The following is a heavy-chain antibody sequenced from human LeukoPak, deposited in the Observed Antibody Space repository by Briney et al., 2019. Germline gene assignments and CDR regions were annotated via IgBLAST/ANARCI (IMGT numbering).Heavy chain of an antibody. J-gene: IGHJ4*02. CDR3: ARGAQQLGY. Sequence: NPGGSLRLSCAASGFTVSSNYMSWVRQAPGKGLEWVSSISSSSSYIYYADSVKGRFTISRDNAKNSLYLQMNSLRAEDTAVYYCARGAQQLGYWGQGTLVTVSS. V-gene: IGHV3-21*01. CDR1: GFTVSSNY. CDR2: ISSSSSYI. D-gene: IGHD6-13*01.